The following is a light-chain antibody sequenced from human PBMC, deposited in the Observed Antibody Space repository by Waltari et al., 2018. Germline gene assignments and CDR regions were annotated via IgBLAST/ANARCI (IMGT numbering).Light chain of an antibody. CDR2: EVN. V-gene: IGLV2-23*02. CDR1: SSDVGSYDL. J-gene: IGLJ2*01. CDR3: CSYAGSNTPVV. Sequence: QSALTQPASVSGSPGQSITISCTGTSSDVGSYDLVSWYQQPPGRAPKFIIYEVNKRPSGVSNRFSGSKSGNTASLTISGLQAEDEADYYCCSYAGSNTPVVFGGGTRLTVL.